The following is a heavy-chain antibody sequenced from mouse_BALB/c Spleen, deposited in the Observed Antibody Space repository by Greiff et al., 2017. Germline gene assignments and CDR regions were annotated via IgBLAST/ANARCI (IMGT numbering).Heavy chain of an antibody. D-gene: IGHD1-1*01. CDR3: ASECYGRGYAMDY. J-gene: IGHJ4*01. V-gene: IGHV5-17*02. Sequence: EVQLVESGGGLVQPGGSRKLSCAASGFTFSSFGMHWVRQAPEKGLEWVAYISSGSSTIYYGDTVKGRFTISIDNPKNTLFMQMTSLRSEDTAMYFCASECYGRGYAMDYWGQGTSVTVSS. CDR1: GFTFSSFG. CDR2: ISSGSSTI.